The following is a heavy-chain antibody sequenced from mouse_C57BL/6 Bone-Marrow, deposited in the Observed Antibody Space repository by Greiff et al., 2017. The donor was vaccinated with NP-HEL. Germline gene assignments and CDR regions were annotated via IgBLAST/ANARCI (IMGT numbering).Heavy chain of an antibody. CDR1: GFSFNTYA. Sequence: EVKLVESGGGLVQPKGSLKLSCAASGFSFNTYAMNWVRQAPGKGLEWVARIRSKSNNYATYYADSVKDRFTISRDDSESILYLQMNNLKTEDTSMYCCVRQSYGNSYAMDYWGQGTSVTVSS. CDR2: IRSKSNNYAT. D-gene: IGHD2-1*01. V-gene: IGHV10-1*01. J-gene: IGHJ4*01. CDR3: VRQSYGNSYAMDY.